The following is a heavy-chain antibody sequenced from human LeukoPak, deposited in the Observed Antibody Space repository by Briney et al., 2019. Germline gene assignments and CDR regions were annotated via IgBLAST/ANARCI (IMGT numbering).Heavy chain of an antibody. CDR3: ARGLAY. CDR1: GGSFSGYY. CDR2: INHSGST. V-gene: IGHV4-34*01. J-gene: IGHJ4*02. Sequence: SETLSLTCAVYGGSFSGYYWSWIRQPPGKGLEWIGEINHSGSTNYNPSLKSRVTISVDTSKNQFSLKLSSVTAADTAVYYCARGLAYWGQGTLVTVSS.